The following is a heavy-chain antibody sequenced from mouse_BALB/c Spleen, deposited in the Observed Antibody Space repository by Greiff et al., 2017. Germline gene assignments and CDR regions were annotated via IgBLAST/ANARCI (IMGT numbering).Heavy chain of an antibody. CDR2: INPSSGYT. Sequence: QVQLQQSAAELARPGASVKMSCKASGYTFTSYTMHWVKQRPGQGLEWIGYINPSSGYTEYNQKFKDKTTLTADKSSSTAYMQLSSLTSEDSAVYYCARGYRYDVSFDYWGQGTTLTVSS. D-gene: IGHD2-14*01. J-gene: IGHJ2*01. CDR1: GYTFTSYT. V-gene: IGHV1-4*02. CDR3: ARGYRYDVSFDY.